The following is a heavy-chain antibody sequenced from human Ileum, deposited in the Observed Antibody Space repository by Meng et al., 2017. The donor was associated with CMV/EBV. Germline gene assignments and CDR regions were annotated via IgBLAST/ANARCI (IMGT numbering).Heavy chain of an antibody. V-gene: IGHV3-21*01. CDR3: ARDHHLTYYYDTSGYYP. J-gene: IGHJ5*02. CDR1: GFIFSSYS. D-gene: IGHD3-22*01. CDR2: ISSSSSDI. Sequence: GGSLRLSCAASGFIFSSYSMNWVRQAPGKGLEWVSSISSSSSDISYADSVKGRFTISRDNAKDTLHLKMDSLRAEDSAVYYCARDHHLTYYYDTSGYYPWGRGTLVTVSS.